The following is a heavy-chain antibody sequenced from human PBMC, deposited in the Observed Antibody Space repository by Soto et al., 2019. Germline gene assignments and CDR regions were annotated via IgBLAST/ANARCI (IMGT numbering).Heavy chain of an antibody. J-gene: IGHJ4*02. V-gene: IGHV3-30-3*01. Sequence: QVQLVESGGGVVQPGGSLRLSCAASGFIFSGYAMHWVRQAPGKGLEWVAVISHDGNTQYYTDSVKGRFTVSRDNSNNILYVEMNNLRDGDTAMYYCAKETNAYEINFWGQGTLVTVSP. CDR3: AKETNAYEINF. CDR1: GFIFSGYA. D-gene: IGHD3-9*01. CDR2: ISHDGNTQ.